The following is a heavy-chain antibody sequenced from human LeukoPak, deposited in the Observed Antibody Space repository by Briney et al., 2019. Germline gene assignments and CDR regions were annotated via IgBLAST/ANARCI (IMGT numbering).Heavy chain of an antibody. V-gene: IGHV1-69*02. CDR1: GYTFTSYF. J-gene: IGHJ6*02. Sequence: SVKVSCKASGYTFTSYFMHWVRQAPGQGLEWMGRIIPILGIANYAQKFQGRVTITADKSMSTAYMELSSLRSEDTAVYYCASTYCGGDCYSEYYYYYGMDVWGQGTTVTVSS. CDR3: ASTYCGGDCYSEYYYYYGMDV. CDR2: IIPILGIA. D-gene: IGHD2-21*02.